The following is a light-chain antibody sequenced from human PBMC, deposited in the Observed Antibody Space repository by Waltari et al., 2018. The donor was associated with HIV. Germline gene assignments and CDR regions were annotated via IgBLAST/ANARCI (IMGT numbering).Light chain of an antibody. CDR2: GSK. V-gene: IGLV1-47*01. Sequence: QSVLTQPPSASGTPGQRVTISCSGSSSNIGRSYIYWYQQLPGTAPKLLIYGSKQWPSGVPDRFSGSKSGTSASLAISGLRSEDEADYYCAAWDDSLSGRVFGGGTKLTVL. CDR3: AAWDDSLSGRV. J-gene: IGLJ3*02. CDR1: SSNIGRSY.